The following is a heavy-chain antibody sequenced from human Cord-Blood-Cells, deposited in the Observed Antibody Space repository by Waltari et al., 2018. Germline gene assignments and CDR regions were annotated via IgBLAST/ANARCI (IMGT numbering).Heavy chain of an antibody. CDR1: GFHFGYYA. CDR2: IRSKAYGWTT. D-gene: IGHD3-3*01. CDR3: TRYDFWSGYYAFDI. Sequence: EVQLVESGGGLVKPGRSLRLSCTASGFHFGYYALSWFGQAPGKGREWVGFIRSKAYGWTTEYAASVKGRFTISRDDSKSIAYLQMNSRKTEDTAVYYCTRYDFWSGYYAFDIWGQGTMVTVSS. V-gene: IGHV3-49*05. J-gene: IGHJ3*02.